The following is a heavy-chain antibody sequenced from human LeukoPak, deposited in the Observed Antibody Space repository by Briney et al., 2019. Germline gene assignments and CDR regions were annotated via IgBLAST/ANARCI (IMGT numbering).Heavy chain of an antibody. CDR3: ERDRNYDYIWGSYRPDYFDY. V-gene: IGHV3-21*01. Sequence: PGGSLRLSCAASEFTFSSYTMNWVRQAPGKGLEWVSSISSSSSYIYYADSVKGRFTISRDNAKNSLYLQMNSLRAEDTAVYYCERDRNYDYIWGSYRPDYFDYWGQGTLLTVSS. CDR2: ISSSSSYI. CDR1: EFTFSSYT. D-gene: IGHD3-16*02. J-gene: IGHJ4*02.